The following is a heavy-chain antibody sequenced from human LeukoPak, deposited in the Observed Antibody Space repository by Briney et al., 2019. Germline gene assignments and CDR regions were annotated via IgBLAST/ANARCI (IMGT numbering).Heavy chain of an antibody. CDR1: GFTFSSYA. CDR2: ISGSGGSA. V-gene: IGHV3-23*01. Sequence: GGSLRRSCAASGFTFSSYAMSWLRQAPGKGLEGVSTISGSGGSAYSADHVKGRFTIFRDNSKNTLYLQMNSLRAEDTAVYYCAEFKDFWSGPIDYWGQRTLVTVPS. CDR3: AEFKDFWSGPIDY. J-gene: IGHJ4*02. D-gene: IGHD3-3*01.